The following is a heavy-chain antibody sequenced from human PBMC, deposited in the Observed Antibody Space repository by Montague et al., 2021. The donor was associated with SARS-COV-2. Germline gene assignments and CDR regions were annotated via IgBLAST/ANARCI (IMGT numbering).Heavy chain of an antibody. CDR1: GFTFSSYA. V-gene: IGHV3-30*04. Sequence: SLRLSCAASGFTFSSYAMHWVRQAPGKGLEWVAVISHDGSNKYYADSVKGRFTISKDNSKNTLYLQMNSLRAEDTAVYYCARPFSGSYYSYFDYWGQGTLVTVSS. J-gene: IGHJ4*02. D-gene: IGHD3-10*01. CDR2: ISHDGSNK. CDR3: ARPFSGSYYSYFDY.